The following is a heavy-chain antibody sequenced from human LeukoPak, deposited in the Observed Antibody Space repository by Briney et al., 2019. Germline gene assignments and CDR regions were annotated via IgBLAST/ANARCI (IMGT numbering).Heavy chain of an antibody. V-gene: IGHV3-9*01. CDR3: AKASHCSSTSCYLDY. J-gene: IGHJ4*02. CDR1: GFTFDDYA. D-gene: IGHD2-2*01. CDR2: ISWNSGSI. Sequence: GRSLRLSCAASGFTFDDYAMHWVRQAPGKGLEWVSGISWNSGSIGYADSVKGRFTTSRDNAKNSLYLQMNSLRAEDTALYYCAKASHCSSTSCYLDYWGQGTLVTVSS.